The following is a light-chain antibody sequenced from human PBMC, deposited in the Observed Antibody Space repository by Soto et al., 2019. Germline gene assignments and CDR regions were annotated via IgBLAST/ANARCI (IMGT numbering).Light chain of an antibody. Sequence: QSVLTQPASVSGSPGQSIAISCTGTSSDVGVYNLVSWYQHHPGKAPKLMIYEVSKRPSGVSNRFSGSKSGNTASLTISGLQAEDEADYYCCSYAGSSTFGPYVFGTGTKVTVL. CDR1: SSDVGVYNL. V-gene: IGLV2-23*02. J-gene: IGLJ1*01. CDR3: CSYAGSSTFGPYV. CDR2: EVS.